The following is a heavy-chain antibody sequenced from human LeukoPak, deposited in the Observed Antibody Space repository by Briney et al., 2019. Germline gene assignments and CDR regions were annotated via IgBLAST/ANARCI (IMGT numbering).Heavy chain of an antibody. J-gene: IGHJ5*02. D-gene: IGHD2-2*01. Sequence: PGGSLRLSCAASGFTFSSYAMTWVRQAPGKGLEWVSGISGSGGNSYYADSVKGRFAISRDNSKNTLYLQLSDLRDEDTAVYYCAKYADGCGSTSCYARWFDPWGQGTLVIVSS. CDR2: ISGSGGNS. CDR3: AKYADGCGSTSCYARWFDP. V-gene: IGHV3-23*01. CDR1: GFTFSSYA.